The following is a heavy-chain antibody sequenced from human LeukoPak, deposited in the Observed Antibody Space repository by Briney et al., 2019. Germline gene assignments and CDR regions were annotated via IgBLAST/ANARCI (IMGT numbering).Heavy chain of an antibody. CDR3: ARVKWGALPATIGREYYYYGMDV. V-gene: IGHV1-69*04. CDR2: IIPMRGLA. CDR1: GDTLSSYA. Sequence: GASVKVSCKAPGDTLSSYAISWVRQAPGQGLEWMGRIIPMRGLANNAQKFQGRVTITADKSTSTAYMELSSLRSEDTAVYYCARVKWGALPATIGREYYYYGMDVWGHGTTVTVSS. J-gene: IGHJ6*02. D-gene: IGHD2-2*01.